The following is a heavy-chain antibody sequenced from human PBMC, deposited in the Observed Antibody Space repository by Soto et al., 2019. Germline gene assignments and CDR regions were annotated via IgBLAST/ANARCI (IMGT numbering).Heavy chain of an antibody. V-gene: IGHV3-30*03. D-gene: IGHD4-4*01. Sequence: QVQLVESGGGVVQPGRSLRLSCAASRFTFSSNGMHWVGQAPGKGLEWGAVISYDGSNEHYADSVKGRLTISRDNSKNTLYLQMNSLRAEDTAVYYCARGFYSNYPYYFDYWGQGTLLTVSS. CDR3: ARGFYSNYPYYFDY. CDR2: ISYDGSNE. CDR1: RFTFSSNG. J-gene: IGHJ4*02.